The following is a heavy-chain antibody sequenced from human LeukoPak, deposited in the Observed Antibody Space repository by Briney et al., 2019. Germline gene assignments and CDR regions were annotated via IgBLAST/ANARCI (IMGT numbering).Heavy chain of an antibody. CDR3: ARGLKVPQNYKLDC. J-gene: IGHJ4*02. Sequence: EASVKVSCKASGYTFTSYDMHWVRQAPGQRLEWMGWINAGNGNTKYSQKFQGRVTITRDTSASTAYMELSSLRSEDTAVYYCARGLKVPQNYKLDCWGQGTLVTVSS. D-gene: IGHD1-7*01. CDR1: GYTFTSYD. V-gene: IGHV1-3*01. CDR2: INAGNGNT.